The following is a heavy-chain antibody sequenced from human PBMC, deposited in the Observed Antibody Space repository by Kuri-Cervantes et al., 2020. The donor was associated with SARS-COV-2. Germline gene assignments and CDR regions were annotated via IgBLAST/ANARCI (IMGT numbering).Heavy chain of an antibody. Sequence: SETLSLTCTVSGYSISSGYHWGWIRQPPGKGLEWIGSIYYSGSTFYSPSLMSRVTISVDTSKNQFSLKLSSVTAADTAVYYCASGRREIVVVPTDMGIDPWGQGTLVTVSS. V-gene: IGHV4-38-2*02. D-gene: IGHD2-2*01. CDR3: ASGRREIVVVPTDMGIDP. CDR1: GYSISSGYH. J-gene: IGHJ5*02. CDR2: IYYSGST.